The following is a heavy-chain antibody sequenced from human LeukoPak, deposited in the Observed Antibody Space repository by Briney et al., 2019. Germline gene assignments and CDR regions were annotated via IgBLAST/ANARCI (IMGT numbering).Heavy chain of an antibody. CDR3: ARDGVVAGRIFFQH. J-gene: IGHJ1*01. V-gene: IGHV3-21*01. CDR1: GFTFSSYS. Sequence: GGSLRLSCAASGFTFSSYSMNWVRQAPGKGLEWVSSISSSSSYIYYADSVKGRFTISRDNAKNSLYLQMNSLRAEDTAVYYCARDGVVAGRIFFQHWGQGTLVTVSS. D-gene: IGHD6-19*01. CDR2: ISSSSSYI.